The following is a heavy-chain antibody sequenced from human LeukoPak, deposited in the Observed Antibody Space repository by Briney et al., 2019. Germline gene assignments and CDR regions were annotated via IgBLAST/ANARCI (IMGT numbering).Heavy chain of an antibody. Sequence: SETLSLTCSVSGASITSSYWSWIRQTPGKGLEWIGNIYSGSTNYNPSFESRVTVSLDTSKNQFSLRLTSVTAADTALYYCARDGYGSVSYGWFDPWGQGTLVTVSS. D-gene: IGHD3-10*01. CDR3: ARDGYGSVSYGWFDP. CDR2: IYSGST. CDR1: GASITSSY. V-gene: IGHV4-59*01. J-gene: IGHJ5*02.